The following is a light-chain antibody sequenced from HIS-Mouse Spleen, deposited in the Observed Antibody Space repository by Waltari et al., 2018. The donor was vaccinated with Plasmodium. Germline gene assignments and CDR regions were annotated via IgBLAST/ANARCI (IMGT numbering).Light chain of an antibody. Sequence: SYALTQPPSVSVSPGQTARLTCPGHALPNKYAYLYQQKSGQAPVLVIYEDSKRPSGIPERFSGSSSGTMATLTISGAQVEDEADYYCYSTDSSGNHRVFGGGTKLTVL. J-gene: IGLJ3*02. CDR1: ALPNKY. CDR2: EDS. CDR3: YSTDSSGNHRV. V-gene: IGLV3-10*01.